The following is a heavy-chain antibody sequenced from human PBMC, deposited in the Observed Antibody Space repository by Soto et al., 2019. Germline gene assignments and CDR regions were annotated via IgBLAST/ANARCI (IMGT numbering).Heavy chain of an antibody. V-gene: IGHV3-49*03. Sequence: GGSLRLSCTTSGFTFGDYAMAWFRQAPGKGLEWVGFIRSKVDGGTTQYAASVKGRFTISRDDSKSIAYLQMSSLKAEDTAVYYCVRDSRLDYWGQGTLVTVPS. CDR2: IRSKVDGGTT. CDR1: GFTFGDYA. J-gene: IGHJ4*02. CDR3: VRDSRLDY.